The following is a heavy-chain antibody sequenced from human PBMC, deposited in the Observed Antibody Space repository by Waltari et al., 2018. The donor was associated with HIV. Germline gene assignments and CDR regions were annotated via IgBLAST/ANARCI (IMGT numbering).Heavy chain of an antibody. J-gene: IGHJ4*02. CDR3: ARERRYSSSWYSGFYFDS. D-gene: IGHD6-13*01. V-gene: IGHV4-34*01. Sequence: QVQLQQWGATLLKTSETLSLTCAVYGGSFSNYYWTWISQTTGKGLEWIGEINQSGSTNYNPSLKSRVIISLDMSKKQFSLNMISMTAADTALYFCARERRYSSSWYSGFYFDSWGQGSRVIVSS. CDR1: GGSFSNYY. CDR2: INQSGST.